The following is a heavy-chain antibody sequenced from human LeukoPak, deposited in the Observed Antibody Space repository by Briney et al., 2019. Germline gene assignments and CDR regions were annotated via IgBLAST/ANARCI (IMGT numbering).Heavy chain of an antibody. J-gene: IGHJ4*02. Sequence: GGSLRLSCAASGFTFSGYWMTWVRQSPGKGLEWVANIKQDGSESYYVDSVKGRFTISRDDVKNSLYLQMNSLRADDTAVYYCAITLALTYWGQGTLVTVSS. V-gene: IGHV3-7*01. CDR2: IKQDGSES. CDR3: AITLALTY. CDR1: GFTFSGYW.